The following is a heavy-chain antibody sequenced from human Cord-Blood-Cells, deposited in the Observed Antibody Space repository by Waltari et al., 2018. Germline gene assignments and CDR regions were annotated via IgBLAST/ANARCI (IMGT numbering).Heavy chain of an antibody. D-gene: IGHD7-27*01. CDR3: ARANWGRGDAFDI. J-gene: IGHJ3*02. CDR1: GLTFTGYY. Sequence: QVQLVQSGAEVTKPWASVQVSCTASGLTFTGYYMHWVRQATGQGLEWMGWINPNSGGTNYAQKFQGRVAMTRDTSISTAYMELSRLRSDDTAVYYCARANWGRGDAFDIWGQGTMVTVSS. V-gene: IGHV1-2*02. CDR2: INPNSGGT.